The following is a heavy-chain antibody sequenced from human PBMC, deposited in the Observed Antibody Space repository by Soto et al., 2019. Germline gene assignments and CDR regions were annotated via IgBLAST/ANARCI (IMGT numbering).Heavy chain of an antibody. V-gene: IGHV4-34*02. CDR3: AREEKQLSRYGGDFDY. CDR1: GGSFSGYY. D-gene: IGHD3-16*01. Sequence: QVQLQQWGAGLLKPSETLSLTCAVYGGSFSGYYWTWIRQAPGKGLEWIGEINHCGGTNYNSSLKSRVTISVDTSKNQFSLKVTSVTAADTAVYFCAREEKQLSRYGGDFDYWGQGILVTVSS. CDR2: INHCGGT. J-gene: IGHJ4*02.